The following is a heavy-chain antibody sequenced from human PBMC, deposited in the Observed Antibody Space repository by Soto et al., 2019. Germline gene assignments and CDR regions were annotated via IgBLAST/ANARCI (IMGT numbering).Heavy chain of an antibody. CDR1: GGSFSGFY. Sequence: PSETLSLTCAVSGGSFSGFYWTWIRQPPGEGLEWIGEINHSGTTNFNPSLRSRLTISLDSSKKHFSLELTSMTAADAAVYYCARADRTLVTSYALDVWGQGTTVTVSS. CDR2: INHSGTT. J-gene: IGHJ6*02. CDR3: ARADRTLVTSYALDV. V-gene: IGHV4-34*01. D-gene: IGHD2-21*02.